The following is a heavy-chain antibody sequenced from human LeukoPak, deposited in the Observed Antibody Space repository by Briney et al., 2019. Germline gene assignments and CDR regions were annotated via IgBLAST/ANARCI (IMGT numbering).Heavy chain of an antibody. V-gene: IGHV3-7*01. Sequence: GGSQRLSCAASGFTFSSYWMSWVRQAPGKGLEWVANRKQDGSEKYYVDSVKGRFTISRDNAKNSLYLQMNSLRAEDTAVYYCASVNYYDSSGFPGYWGQGTLVTVSS. CDR2: RKQDGSEK. CDR3: ASVNYYDSSGFPGY. CDR1: GFTFSSYW. J-gene: IGHJ4*02. D-gene: IGHD3-22*01.